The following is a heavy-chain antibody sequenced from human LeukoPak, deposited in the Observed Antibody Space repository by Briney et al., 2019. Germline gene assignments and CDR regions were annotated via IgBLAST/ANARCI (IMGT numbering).Heavy chain of an antibody. D-gene: IGHD3-3*01. V-gene: IGHV1-69*05. CDR1: GGSFTSYA. CDR2: IIPIFDTP. CDR3: AVRFLEHSSEWSYNWFDP. Sequence: ASVKVSCKASGGSFTSYAISWVRQAPGQGLEWMGGIIPIFDTPHYAQEFQGRVTITTDESTSTAYMELGGLRSEDTAVYYCAVRFLEHSSEWSYNWFDPWGQGTLVTVSS. J-gene: IGHJ5*02.